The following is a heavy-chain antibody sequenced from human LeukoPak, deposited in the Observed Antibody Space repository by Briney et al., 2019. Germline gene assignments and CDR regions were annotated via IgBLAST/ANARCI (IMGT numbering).Heavy chain of an antibody. V-gene: IGHV3-30*18. CDR2: ISYDGSNK. Sequence: GGSLGLSCAASGFTFSSYGMHWVRQAPGKGLEWVAVISYDGSNKYYADSVKGRFTISRDNSKNTLYLQMNSLRAEDTAVYYCAKEGGSSWYTPGYWGQGTLVTVSS. D-gene: IGHD6-13*01. J-gene: IGHJ4*02. CDR1: GFTFSSYG. CDR3: AKEGGSSWYTPGY.